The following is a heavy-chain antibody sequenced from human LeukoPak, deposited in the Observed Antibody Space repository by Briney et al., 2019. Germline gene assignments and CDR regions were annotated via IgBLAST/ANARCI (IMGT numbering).Heavy chain of an antibody. CDR2: IKQDGSEK. CDR3: ARDVEDIVVVPAAIQQSNWFDP. V-gene: IGHV3-7*01. D-gene: IGHD2-2*02. Sequence: GGSLRLSCAASGFTFSSYWMSWVRQAPGKGLEWVANIKQDGSEKYYVDSVKGRFTISRDNAKNSLYLQMNSLRAEDTAVYYCARDVEDIVVVPAAIQQSNWFDPWGQGTLVTVPS. CDR1: GFTFSSYW. J-gene: IGHJ5*02.